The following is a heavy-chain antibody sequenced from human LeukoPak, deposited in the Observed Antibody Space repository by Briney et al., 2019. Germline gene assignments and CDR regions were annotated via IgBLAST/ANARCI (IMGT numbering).Heavy chain of an antibody. CDR3: ARHNYGGNRHFDY. CDR1: GGSISSYY. D-gene: IGHD4-23*01. V-gene: IGHV4-59*01. Sequence: PSETLSLTCTVSGGSISSYYWSWIRQPPGKGLEWIGYIYYSGSTNYNPSLKSRVTISVDTSKNQFSLKLSSVTAADTALYYCARHNYGGNRHFDYWGQGTLVTVSS. CDR2: IYYSGST. J-gene: IGHJ4*02.